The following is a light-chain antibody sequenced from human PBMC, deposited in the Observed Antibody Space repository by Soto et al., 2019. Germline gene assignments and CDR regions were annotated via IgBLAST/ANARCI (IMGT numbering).Light chain of an antibody. V-gene: IGLV1-40*01. J-gene: IGLJ1*01. CDR1: ASNIGAGYD. CDR2: ANI. CDR3: KSYDSSLSGYV. Sequence: QSLLTQPPSVSGAPGQRFTISCTGSASNIGAGYDVHWYQQLPGTAPKLLIFANIIRPSGVPDRFSGSKSGASASLAITGLRAEDEADYYCKSYDSSLSGYVFGTGTKVTVL.